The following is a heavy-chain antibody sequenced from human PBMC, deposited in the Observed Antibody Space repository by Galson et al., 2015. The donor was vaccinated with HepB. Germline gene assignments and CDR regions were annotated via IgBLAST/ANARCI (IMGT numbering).Heavy chain of an antibody. D-gene: IGHD2-2*01. Sequence: SLRLSCAASGFNFSNYGMHWVRQAPGKGLEWVAVILYDGSNKYYVDSVKGRFTISRDNSKNTLYLQMNSLRVEDTAVYYCAKEPLGYCSSIRCHTTYGMDVWGQGTTVTVSS. CDR1: GFNFSNYG. J-gene: IGHJ6*02. CDR2: ILYDGSNK. CDR3: AKEPLGYCSSIRCHTTYGMDV. V-gene: IGHV3-30*18.